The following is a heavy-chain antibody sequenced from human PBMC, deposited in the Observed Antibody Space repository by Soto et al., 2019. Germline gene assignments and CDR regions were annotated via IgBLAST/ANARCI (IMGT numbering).Heavy chain of an antibody. J-gene: IGHJ4*02. CDR2: IYYSGST. V-gene: IGHV4-59*08. Sequence: QVQLQESGPGLVKPSETLSLTCTVSGGSISSYYWSWIRQPPGKGLEWIGYIYYSGSTNYNPSLKSRVTISVDTSKNQFSLKLSSVTAADTAVYYCARLYYDILTGLPLIDYWGQGTLVTVSS. CDR3: ARLYYDILTGLPLIDY. D-gene: IGHD3-9*01. CDR1: GGSISSYY.